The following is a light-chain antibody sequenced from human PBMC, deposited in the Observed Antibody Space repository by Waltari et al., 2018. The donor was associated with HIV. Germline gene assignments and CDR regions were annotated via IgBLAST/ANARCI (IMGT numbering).Light chain of an antibody. V-gene: IGLV1-40*01. CDR2: GNN. J-gene: IGLJ2*01. CDR1: SSNIGADYD. Sequence: QSVLTQPPSVFGAPGQRVTISCTGRSSNIGADYDVQWYQQVPGTAPKLPIYGNNNRRSGVPDRFSGSKSGTSASRAITGLQAEDEADYYGQSYDSGLSGVVFGGGTRLTVL. CDR3: QSYDSGLSGVV.